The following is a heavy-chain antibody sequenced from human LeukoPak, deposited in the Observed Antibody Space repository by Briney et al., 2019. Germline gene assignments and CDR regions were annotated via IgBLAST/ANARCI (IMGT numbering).Heavy chain of an antibody. J-gene: IGHJ4*02. D-gene: IGHD1-26*01. V-gene: IGHV1-58*02. CDR2: IVVGSGNT. Sequence: SVKVSCKASGFTFTSSAMQWVRQARGQRLEWIGWIVVGSGNTNHAQKFQERVTITRDMSTSTAYMEMSSLRSEDTAVYYCAADRWVGATTFDYWGQGTLVTVSS. CDR1: GFTFTSSA. CDR3: AADRWVGATTFDY.